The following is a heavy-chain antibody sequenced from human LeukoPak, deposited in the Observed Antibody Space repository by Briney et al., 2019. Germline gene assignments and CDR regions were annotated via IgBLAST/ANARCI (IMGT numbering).Heavy chain of an antibody. CDR3: ARLYSYGVTGDY. J-gene: IGHJ4*02. CDR1: GGSISSSSYY. V-gene: IGHV4-39*01. Sequence: SETLSLTCTVSGGSISSSSYYWGWIRQPPGKGLEWIGSMYYSGTTYYNPSLKSRVTISVDTSKNQFSLKLSSVTAADTAVYYCARLYSYGVTGDYWGQGTLVTVSS. CDR2: MYYSGTT. D-gene: IGHD5-18*01.